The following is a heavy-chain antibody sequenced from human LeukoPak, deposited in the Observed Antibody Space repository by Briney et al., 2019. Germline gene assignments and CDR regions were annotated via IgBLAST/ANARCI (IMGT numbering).Heavy chain of an antibody. V-gene: IGHV4-38-2*02. CDR2: IYHSGST. CDR3: AREGRQQLVLVDP. J-gene: IGHJ5*02. CDR1: GYSISRGYY. Sequence: KPLGTPSLTSAVSGYSISRGYYWGWFRQPPGKGLDWIGSIYHSGSTYYNPSLKSRVTISVDTSKNQFSLKLSSVTAADTAVYYCAREGRQQLVLVDPWGQGTLVTVSS. D-gene: IGHD6-13*01.